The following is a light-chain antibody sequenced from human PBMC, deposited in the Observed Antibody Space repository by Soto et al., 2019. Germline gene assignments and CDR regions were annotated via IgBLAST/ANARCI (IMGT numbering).Light chain of an antibody. Sequence: DIQMTQSPSTLSASVGDRVTITCRASQSISSWLAWYPQKPGKAPKLLIYDASSLESGVPSRFSGSGSGTEFTLTISSLQPDDFATYYCQQYNSYQWTFGQGTKVEIK. CDR3: QQYNSYQWT. CDR2: DAS. CDR1: QSISSW. J-gene: IGKJ1*01. V-gene: IGKV1-5*01.